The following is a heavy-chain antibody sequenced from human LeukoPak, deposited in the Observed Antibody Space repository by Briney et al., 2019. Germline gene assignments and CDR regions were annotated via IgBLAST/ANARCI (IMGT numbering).Heavy chain of an antibody. D-gene: IGHD5-12*01. CDR1: GGSVSINNYY. Sequence: SETLSLTCTVSGGSVSINNYYWAWIRQPPGKGLEWIANIYYSGSTYYNPSLKSRVTISINTSKNQFSLKLSSVTAADTAVYYCARRNGQDIVATFRRRYYFDYWGQGTLVTVSS. CDR2: IYYSGST. CDR3: ARRNGQDIVATFRRRYYFDY. V-gene: IGHV4-39*07. J-gene: IGHJ4*02.